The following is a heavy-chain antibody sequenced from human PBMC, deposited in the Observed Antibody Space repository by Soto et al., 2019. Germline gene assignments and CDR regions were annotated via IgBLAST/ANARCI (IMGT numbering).Heavy chain of an antibody. Sequence: ASVKVSCKASGYAFTSYYMHWVRQAPGQGLEWMGIISPSNGSTNYAQKLQGRVTMTTDTSTSTAYMELRSLRSDDTAVYYCARDLPPVDYWGQGTTVTVSS. CDR2: ISPSNGST. J-gene: IGHJ4*02. V-gene: IGHV1-46*01. CDR3: ARDLPPVDY. CDR1: GYAFTSYY.